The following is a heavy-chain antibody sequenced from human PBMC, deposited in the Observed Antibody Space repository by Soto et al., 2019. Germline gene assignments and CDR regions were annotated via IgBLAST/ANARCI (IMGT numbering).Heavy chain of an antibody. Sequence: ASVKVSCKASGYTFTGHYMHWVRQAPGQGLEWMGWINTNSVGTNYAQKFQGRVTMTRDTSISTAYMELSRLRSDDTAVYYCAREPTLRAAHGFDIWGQGTMVTVSS. V-gene: IGHV1-2*02. CDR2: INTNSVGT. D-gene: IGHD3-10*01. CDR3: AREPTLRAAHGFDI. CDR1: GYTFTGHY. J-gene: IGHJ3*02.